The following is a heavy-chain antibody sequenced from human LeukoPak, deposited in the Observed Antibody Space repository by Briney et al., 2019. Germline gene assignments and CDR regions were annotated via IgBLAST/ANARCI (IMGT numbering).Heavy chain of an antibody. V-gene: IGHV4-59*01. Sequence: SETLSLTCTVSGGSISSYYWSWIRQPPGKGLEWIGYICYSGSTNYNPSLKSRVTISVDTSKNQFSLKLSSVTAADTAVYYCARVRRAYDSSDYFDYWGQGTLVTVSS. D-gene: IGHD3-22*01. CDR3: ARVRRAYDSSDYFDY. J-gene: IGHJ4*02. CDR2: ICYSGST. CDR1: GGSISSYY.